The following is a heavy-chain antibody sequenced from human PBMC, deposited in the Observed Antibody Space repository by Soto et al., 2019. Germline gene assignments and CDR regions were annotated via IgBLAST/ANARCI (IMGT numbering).Heavy chain of an antibody. CDR1: GFTFSSYA. J-gene: IGHJ3*02. V-gene: IGHV3-30-3*01. Sequence: QVQLVDSGGGVVQPGRSLRLSCAASGFTFSSYAMHWVRQAPGKGLEWVAVISYDGSNKYYADSVKGRFTISRDNSKNTLYLQMNSLRAEDTAVYYCARDLFSGSRCAFDIWGQGTMVTVSS. D-gene: IGHD2-21*01. CDR3: ARDLFSGSRCAFDI. CDR2: ISYDGSNK.